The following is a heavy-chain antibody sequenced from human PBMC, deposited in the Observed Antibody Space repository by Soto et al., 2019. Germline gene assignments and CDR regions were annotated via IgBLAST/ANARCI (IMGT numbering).Heavy chain of an antibody. Sequence: PGGSLRLSCAASGFTFSTYAMAWVRQTPGKGLEWVSALGGSGASTYYADSVKGRFTISRDNSKNTLYLQMNSLRVEDTAVYYCARDFNDLSFPFGYWGQGTLVTVSS. CDR2: LGGSGAST. V-gene: IGHV3-23*01. CDR3: ARDFNDLSFPFGY. J-gene: IGHJ4*02. CDR1: GFTFSTYA.